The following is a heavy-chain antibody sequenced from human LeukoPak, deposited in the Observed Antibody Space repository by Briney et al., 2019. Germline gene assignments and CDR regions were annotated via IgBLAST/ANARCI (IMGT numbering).Heavy chain of an antibody. Sequence: ASVKVSCKASGGTFSSYAISWVRQAPGQGLEWMGWINPNSGGTNYAQKFQGRVTMTRDTSISTAYMELSRLRSDDTAVYYCARDDYGDYVRWFDPWGQGTLVTVSS. CDR3: ARDDYGDYVRWFDP. V-gene: IGHV1-2*02. CDR1: GGTFSSYA. D-gene: IGHD4-17*01. J-gene: IGHJ5*02. CDR2: INPNSGGT.